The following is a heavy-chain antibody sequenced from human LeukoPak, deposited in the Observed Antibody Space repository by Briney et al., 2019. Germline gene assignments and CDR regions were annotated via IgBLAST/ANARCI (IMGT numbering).Heavy chain of an antibody. D-gene: IGHD5-18*01. CDR3: AKDLSYGSNWFDP. Sequence: VGSLRLSCAASGFTFSSHGMHWVRQAPGKGLEWVALIWYDGSKKNYADSVKGRFTISRDDSKSTLYLQINSLRAEDTAVYYCAKDLSYGSNWFDPWGQGTLVTVSS. J-gene: IGHJ5*02. CDR1: GFTFSSHG. CDR2: IWYDGSKK. V-gene: IGHV3-33*06.